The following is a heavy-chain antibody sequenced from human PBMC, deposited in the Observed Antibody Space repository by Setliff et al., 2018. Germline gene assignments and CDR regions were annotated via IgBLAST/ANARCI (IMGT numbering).Heavy chain of an antibody. CDR1: GYTFTSYA. CDR2: INAGNGNT. J-gene: IGHJ4*02. CDR3: ARSGGRCSGGSCPSGEY. Sequence: ASVKVSCKASGYTFTSYAMHWVRQAPGQRLEWMGWINAGNGNTKYSQKFQGRVTITRDTSASTVYMELSSLRSEDTAMYYCARSGGRCSGGSCPSGEYWGQGTLVTVSS. V-gene: IGHV1-3*01. D-gene: IGHD2-15*01.